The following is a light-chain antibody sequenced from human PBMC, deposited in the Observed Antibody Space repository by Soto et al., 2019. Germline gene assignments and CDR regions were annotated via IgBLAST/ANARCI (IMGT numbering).Light chain of an antibody. J-gene: IGKJ1*01. V-gene: IGKV1-5*03. CDR2: KAS. CDR3: QQYNSYSPT. CDR1: QSISVW. Sequence: DIQMTQSPSTLSASVGDRVTITFRASQSISVWLAWYQQKAGKAPNLLIYKASRLESGVPSRFSGSGSETEFTLTISGLQPGDSATYYCQQYNSYSPTFGQGTKVHI.